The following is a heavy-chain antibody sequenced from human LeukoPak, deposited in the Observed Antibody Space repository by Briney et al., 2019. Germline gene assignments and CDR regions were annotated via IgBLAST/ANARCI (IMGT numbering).Heavy chain of an antibody. Sequence: GGSLRLSCAASGFTVSSNYMSWVRQAPGKGLEWVSVIYSGGSTYYADSVKGRFTISRDNSKNTLYLQMNSLRAEDTAVYYCARDHYTTYYYDSSGYRDYWGQGTLVTVSS. CDR2: IYSGGST. CDR1: GFTVSSNY. CDR3: ARDHYTTYYYDSSGYRDY. V-gene: IGHV3-53*01. D-gene: IGHD3-22*01. J-gene: IGHJ4*02.